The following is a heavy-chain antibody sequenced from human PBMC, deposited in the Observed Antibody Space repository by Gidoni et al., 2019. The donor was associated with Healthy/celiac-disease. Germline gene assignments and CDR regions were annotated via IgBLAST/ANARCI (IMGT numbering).Heavy chain of an antibody. Sequence: QVQLQEPGPGLWNPSGTLPLPCAVSGGPVTSRNWWIWVRRPPGRGLELIGEICHRGSTNYNPSLKSRVTISVDKSKNQFSLKLSSVTAADTAVYYCARDRRGILQNTRYFDYWGQGTLVTVSS. CDR3: ARDRRGILQNTRYFDY. CDR2: ICHRGST. D-gene: IGHD2-15*01. J-gene: IGHJ4*02. V-gene: IGHV4-4*02. CDR1: GGPVTSRNW.